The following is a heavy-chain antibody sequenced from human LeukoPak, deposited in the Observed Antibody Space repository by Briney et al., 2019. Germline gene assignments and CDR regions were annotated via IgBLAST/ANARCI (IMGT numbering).Heavy chain of an antibody. CDR1: GFTFSSYW. Sequence: GGSLRLSCAASGFTFSSYWMHWVRQAPGKGLVWVSRINSDGSSTSYADSVNGRFTISRDNAKNTLYLQMNSLRAEDTAVYYCAQSPLYYDFWSGYSNFGYWGQGTLVTVSS. CDR3: AQSPLYYDFWSGYSNFGY. D-gene: IGHD3-3*01. CDR2: INSDGSST. J-gene: IGHJ4*02. V-gene: IGHV3-74*01.